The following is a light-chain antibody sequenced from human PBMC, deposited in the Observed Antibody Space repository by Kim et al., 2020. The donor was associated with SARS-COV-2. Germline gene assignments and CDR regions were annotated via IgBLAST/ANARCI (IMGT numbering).Light chain of an antibody. Sequence: AIQMTQSPSSLSASVGDRVTITCRASRGIRNDLGWYQQKPGKAPKLLIFAASDLQSGVPSRFSGGGFATDFTLTITNLQPEDFATYCCLQCYDFPLTFGGGTKVDIK. V-gene: IGKV1-6*01. CDR3: LQCYDFPLT. J-gene: IGKJ4*01. CDR2: AAS. CDR1: RGIRND.